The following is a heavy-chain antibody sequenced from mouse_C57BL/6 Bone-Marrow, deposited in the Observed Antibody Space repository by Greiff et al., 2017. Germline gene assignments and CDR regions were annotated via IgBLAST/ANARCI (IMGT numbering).Heavy chain of an antibody. V-gene: IGHV1-80*01. CDR1: GYAFSSYW. CDR3: ARVDYGYEDYAMDY. Sequence: VMLVESGAELVKPGASVKISCKASGYAFSSYWMNWVKQRPGKGLEWIGQIYPGDGDTNYNGKFKGKATLTADKSSSTAYMQRSSLTSEDSAVYFCARVDYGYEDYAMDYWGQGTSVTVSA. J-gene: IGHJ4*01. D-gene: IGHD2-2*01. CDR2: IYPGDGDT.